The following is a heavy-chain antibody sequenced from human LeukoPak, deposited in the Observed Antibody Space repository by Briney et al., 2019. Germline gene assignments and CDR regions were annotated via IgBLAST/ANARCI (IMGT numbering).Heavy chain of an antibody. CDR2: INHSGST. J-gene: IGHJ3*02. D-gene: IGHD3-10*01. Sequence: SETLSLTCTVSGYSISSGYYWSWIRQPPGKGLEWIGEINHSGSTNYNPSLKSRVTISVDTSKNQFSLKLSSVTAADTAVYYCARGGVLLWFGESRDAFDIWGQGTMVTVSS. V-gene: IGHV4-38-2*02. CDR1: GYSISSGYY. CDR3: ARGGVLLWFGESRDAFDI.